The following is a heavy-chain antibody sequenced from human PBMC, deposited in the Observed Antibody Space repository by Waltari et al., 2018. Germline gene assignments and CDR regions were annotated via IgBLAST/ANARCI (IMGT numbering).Heavy chain of an antibody. Sequence: QVQLVESGGGVVQPGRSLRLSCAASGSPFSSYAMHWVRQAPGKGLEWVAVISHDGSSKFYADSVKGRFTISRDNSKNTLYLQMNSLRAEDTAVYYCARDFKVVIALEGIDNYYGMDIWGQGTTVTVSS. CDR1: GSPFSSYA. CDR3: ARDFKVVIALEGIDNYYGMDI. J-gene: IGHJ6*02. D-gene: IGHD2-21*01. V-gene: IGHV3-30-3*01. CDR2: ISHDGSSK.